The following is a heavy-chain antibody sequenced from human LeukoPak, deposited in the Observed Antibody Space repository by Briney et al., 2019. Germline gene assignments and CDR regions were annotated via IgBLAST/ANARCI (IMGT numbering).Heavy chain of an antibody. V-gene: IGHV3-30-3*01. CDR1: GFTFSSYA. J-gene: IGHJ6*02. CDR3: ARDGVPAAIPMSYYYYGMDV. CDR2: ISYDGSNK. D-gene: IGHD2-2*02. Sequence: PGRSLRLSCAASGFTFSSYAMHWVRQAPGKGLEWVAVISYDGSNKYYADSVKGRFTISRDNSKNTLYLQMNSLRAEDTAVYYCARDGVPAAIPMSYYYYGMDVWGQGTTVTVSS.